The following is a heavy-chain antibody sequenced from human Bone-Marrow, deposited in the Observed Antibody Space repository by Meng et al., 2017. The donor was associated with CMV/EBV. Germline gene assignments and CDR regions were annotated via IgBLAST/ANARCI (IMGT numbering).Heavy chain of an antibody. D-gene: IGHD2-2*02. CDR1: GFTFSSYG. J-gene: IGHJ6*02. CDR3: AKVWGGYCSGITCYSPYYYYGMDV. Sequence: GGSLRRSCAASGFTFSSYGMHCVRQAPGKGLEWVSAISGSGGSTYYADYVKGRFTISRDNSKNTLYLQMNSLRAEDTAVYYCAKVWGGYCSGITCYSPYYYYGMDVWGQGTTVTVSS. V-gene: IGHV3-23*01. CDR2: ISGSGGST.